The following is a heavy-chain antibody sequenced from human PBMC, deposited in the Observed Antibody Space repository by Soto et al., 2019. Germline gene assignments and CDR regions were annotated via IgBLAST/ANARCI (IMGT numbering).Heavy chain of an antibody. J-gene: IGHJ4*02. CDR2: TYHRGTT. D-gene: IGHD3-22*01. CDR3: ARVTYYYDSSGYYDGYYFDY. V-gene: IGHV4-59*13. CDR1: GASISSYY. Sequence: SETLSLTCTVSGASISSYYWSWIRQPPGKGLEWMGFTYHRGTTNYNPSLKSRVTIVVDTSKNQFSLRLRSVTAADTAVYYCARVTYYYDSSGYYDGYYFDYWGQGTLVTVSS.